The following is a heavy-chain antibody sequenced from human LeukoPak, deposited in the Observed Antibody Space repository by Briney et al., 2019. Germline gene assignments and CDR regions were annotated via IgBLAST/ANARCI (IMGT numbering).Heavy chain of an antibody. V-gene: IGHV3-9*03. D-gene: IGHD1-26*01. CDR2: ITWNSGSV. CDR3: ARVGGSYPFDY. J-gene: IGHJ4*02. CDR1: GFSFDDYA. Sequence: GGSLRLSCVATGFSFDDYAMHWVRQAPGKGLEWVSGITWNSGSVAYADSVKGRFTISRDNAKNSLYLQMNSLRAEDMALYYCARVGGSYPFDYWGQGTLVTVSS.